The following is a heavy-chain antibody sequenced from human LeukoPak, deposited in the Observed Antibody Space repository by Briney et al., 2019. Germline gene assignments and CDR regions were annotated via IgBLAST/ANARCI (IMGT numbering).Heavy chain of an antibody. D-gene: IGHD3-10*01. CDR1: GFTFSSYS. V-gene: IGHV3-48*02. Sequence: GGSLRLSCAASGFTFSSYSMNWVRQAPGQGLEWVSYISGGSGTIYYADSVKGRFTISRDNAKNSLYLEMNSLRDEDTAVYYCATYYYGSDVYFQHWGQGTLVTVSS. CDR2: ISGGSGTI. CDR3: ATYYYGSDVYFQH. J-gene: IGHJ1*01.